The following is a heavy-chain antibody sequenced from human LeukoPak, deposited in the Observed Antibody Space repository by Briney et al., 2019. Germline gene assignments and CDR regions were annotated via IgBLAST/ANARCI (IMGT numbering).Heavy chain of an antibody. J-gene: IGHJ4*02. CDR1: GGSISSSSYY. V-gene: IGHV4-39*01. CDR2: IYYSGST. Sequence: PSETLSLTCTVSGGSISSSSYYWGWIRQPPGKGLEWIGSIYYSGSTYYNPSLKSRVTISVDTSKNQFSLKLSSVTAADTAVYYCARGPRGIAFFWGQGTLVTVSS. D-gene: IGHD3-3*02. CDR3: ARGPRGIAFF.